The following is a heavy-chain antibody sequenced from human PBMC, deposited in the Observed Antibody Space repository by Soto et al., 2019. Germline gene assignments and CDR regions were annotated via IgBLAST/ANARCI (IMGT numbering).Heavy chain of an antibody. J-gene: IGHJ4*02. D-gene: IGHD3-3*01. CDR1: GFSLNTVGVT. Sequence: QITLKESGPTLVKPTQTLTLTCTFSGFSLNTVGVTVAWIRQPPGRALEWLGNIYWDGDKRYNPSLGGRPTITKDPTRDQVVFALNNMDPVDSGTYFCAQSTSVDFWSGAFDYWGPGTLVVVSS. V-gene: IGHV2-5*02. CDR2: IYWDGDK. CDR3: AQSTSVDFWSGAFDY.